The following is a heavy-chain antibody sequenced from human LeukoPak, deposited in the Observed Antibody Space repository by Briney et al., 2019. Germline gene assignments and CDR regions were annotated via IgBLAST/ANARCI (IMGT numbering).Heavy chain of an antibody. CDR1: GFTFSSYS. J-gene: IGHJ3*02. CDR3: ARDHGDHATDAFDI. CDR2: ISSSSSYI. Sequence: PGGSLRLSCAASGFTFSSYSMNWVRQAPGKGLEWVSSISSSSSYIYYADSVKGRFTISRDNAKNSLYLQMNSLRAEDTAAYYCARDHGDHATDAFDIWGQGTMVTVSS. D-gene: IGHD4-17*01. V-gene: IGHV3-21*01.